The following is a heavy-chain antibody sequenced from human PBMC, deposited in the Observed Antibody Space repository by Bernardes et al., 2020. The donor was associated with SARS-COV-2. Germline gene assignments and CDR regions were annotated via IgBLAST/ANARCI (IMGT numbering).Heavy chain of an antibody. J-gene: IGHJ4*02. CDR1: GDSMRRSAYY. CDR2: VYNSGNT. V-gene: IGHV4-39*01. CDR3: ARWPFDY. Sequence: SETLSLTCTVSGDSMRRSAYYWVWLRQPPGKGLEWIGSVYNSGNTYYSPSLQSRVAMSIDTSKNLFSLTLTSVTAPDTAVYYCARWPFDYWGQGILVTVSS.